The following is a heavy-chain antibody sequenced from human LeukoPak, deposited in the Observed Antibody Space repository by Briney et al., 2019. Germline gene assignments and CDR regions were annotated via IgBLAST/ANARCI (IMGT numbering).Heavy chain of an antibody. CDR3: GKAADYGGDCDYDY. V-gene: IGHV3-30*02. CDR2: IWSDGSNS. D-gene: IGHD4-23*01. J-gene: IGHJ4*02. CDR1: GFTFTSFT. Sequence: GGSLRLSCEASGFTFTSFTMHWVRQAPGKGLEWVALIWSDGSNSGYADSVKGRFTISRDNAKNSLYLQMNSLRAEDTALYYCGKAADYGGDCDYDYWGQGTLVTVSS.